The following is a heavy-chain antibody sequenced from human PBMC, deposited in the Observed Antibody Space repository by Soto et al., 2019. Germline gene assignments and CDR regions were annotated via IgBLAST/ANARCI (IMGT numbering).Heavy chain of an antibody. V-gene: IGHV4-59*01. J-gene: IGHJ5*02. Sequence: NPSETLSLTCTVSGGSISSYYWSWIRQPPGKGLEWIGYIYYSGSTNYNPSLKSRVTIPVDTSKNQFSLKLSSVTAADTAVYYCARRGWFGDKNWFDPWGQGTLVTVSS. D-gene: IGHD3-10*01. CDR1: GGSISSYY. CDR3: ARRGWFGDKNWFDP. CDR2: IYYSGST.